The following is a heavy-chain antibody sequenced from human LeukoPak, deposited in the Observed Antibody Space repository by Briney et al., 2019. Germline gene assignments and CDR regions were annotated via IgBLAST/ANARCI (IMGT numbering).Heavy chain of an antibody. J-gene: IGHJ3*02. D-gene: IGHD3-22*01. Sequence: ASVKVSCKASGYTFTTYGMNWVRQAPGQGLEWMGWINTNTGNPAYAQGFTGRFVFSLDTSVSTAYLQISSLKAEDTAVYYCAREWFYDSGGYAFDIWGQGTMVIVSS. CDR3: AREWFYDSGGYAFDI. CDR1: GYTFTTYG. CDR2: INTNTGNP. V-gene: IGHV7-4-1*02.